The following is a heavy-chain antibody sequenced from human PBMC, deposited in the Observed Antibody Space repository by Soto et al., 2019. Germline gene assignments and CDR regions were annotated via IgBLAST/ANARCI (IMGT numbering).Heavy chain of an antibody. CDR2: IYYSGST. Sequence: PSETLSLTCTVSGGSISSYYWSWIRQHPGKGLEWIGYIYYSGSTYYNPSLKSRVTISVDTSKNQFSLKLSSVTAADTAVYYCARVMIVGAFDIWGQGTMVTVSS. V-gene: IGHV4-59*06. CDR3: ARVMIVGAFDI. D-gene: IGHD3-22*01. CDR1: GGSISSYY. J-gene: IGHJ3*02.